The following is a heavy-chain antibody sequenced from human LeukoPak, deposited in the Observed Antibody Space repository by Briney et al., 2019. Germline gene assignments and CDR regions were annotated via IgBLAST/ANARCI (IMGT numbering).Heavy chain of an antibody. CDR3: ARGVEPLAANTLAY. CDR1: GFTVITND. J-gene: IGHJ4*02. Sequence: GGSLRLSCAASGFTVITNDMTWVRQAPGKGLEWVSVLYSDGNTKYADSVQGRFTISRDNSKNTLYLEMNSLSPDDTAVYYCARGVEPLAANTLAYWGQGTLVTVAP. D-gene: IGHD1-14*01. CDR2: LYSDGNT. V-gene: IGHV3-53*01.